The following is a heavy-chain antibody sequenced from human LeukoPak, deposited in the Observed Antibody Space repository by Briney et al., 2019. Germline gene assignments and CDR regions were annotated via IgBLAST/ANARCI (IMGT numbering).Heavy chain of an antibody. Sequence: GASVKVSCKASGFTFTSSAMQWVRQARGQRLEWIGWIVVGSGNTNYAQKFQERVTITRDMSTSTAYMELSSLRSEDTAVYYCAAAIRPTQLLVIDYWGQGTLVTVSS. V-gene: IGHV1-58*02. D-gene: IGHD2-2*01. J-gene: IGHJ4*02. CDR2: IVVGSGNT. CDR3: AAAIRPTQLLVIDY. CDR1: GFTFTSSA.